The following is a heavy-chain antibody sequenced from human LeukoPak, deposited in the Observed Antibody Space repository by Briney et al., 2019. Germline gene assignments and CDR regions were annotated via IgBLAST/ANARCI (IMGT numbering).Heavy chain of an antibody. V-gene: IGHV1-2*02. CDR3: ARGTYYYDSSGYYEYFQH. CDR1: GYTFTGYY. CDR2: INPNSGGT. J-gene: IGHJ1*01. D-gene: IGHD3-22*01. Sequence: GASVKVSCKASGYTFTGYYMHLVRQAPGQGLEWMGWINPNSGGTNYAQKFQGRVTMTRDTSISTAYMELSRPRSDDTAVYYCARGTYYYDSSGYYEYFQHWGQGTLVTASS.